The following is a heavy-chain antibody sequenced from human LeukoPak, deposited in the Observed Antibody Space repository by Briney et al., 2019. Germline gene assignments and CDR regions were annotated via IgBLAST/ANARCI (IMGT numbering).Heavy chain of an antibody. CDR2: IYTSGST. Sequence: SETLSLTCTVSGGSISSGSYYWSWIRQPAGKGLEWIGRIYTSGSTNYNPSLKSRVTISVDTSKNQFSLKLSSVTAADTAVYYCARRSGYDKCVDYWGQGTPVTVSS. D-gene: IGHD3-22*01. V-gene: IGHV4-61*02. CDR1: GGSISSGSYY. J-gene: IGHJ4*02. CDR3: ARRSGYDKCVDY.